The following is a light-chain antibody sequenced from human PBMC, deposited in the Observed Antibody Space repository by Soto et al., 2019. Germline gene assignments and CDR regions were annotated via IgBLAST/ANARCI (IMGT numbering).Light chain of an antibody. V-gene: IGLV2-18*02. CDR3: SSFTSSETKV. J-gene: IGLJ3*02. CDR1: SSDVGRYDR. Sequence: QSVLTQPPSVSGSPGQSVTISCTGTSSDVGRYDRVSWYQQPPGTAPKLIIYEVRNRPSGVPDRVSGSKSGNTASLTISGLQAEDEADYHCSSFTSSETKVFGRGTKLTVL. CDR2: EVR.